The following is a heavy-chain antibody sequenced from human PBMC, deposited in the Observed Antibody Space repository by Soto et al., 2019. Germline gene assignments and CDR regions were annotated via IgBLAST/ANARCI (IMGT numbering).Heavy chain of an antibody. CDR1: GYLFSGYG. J-gene: IGHJ4*02. CDR3: ARDLDGSGSYYTDY. V-gene: IGHV1-18*01. CDR2: ISAYNGNT. D-gene: IGHD3-10*01. Sequence: ASVQVSCKASGYLFSGYGISWVRQAPGQGLEWMGRISAYNGNTNYAQNLQGRVTMTTDTSTSTAYMELRSLRSDDTAVYYCARDLDGSGSYYTDYWGPGTLVTVSS.